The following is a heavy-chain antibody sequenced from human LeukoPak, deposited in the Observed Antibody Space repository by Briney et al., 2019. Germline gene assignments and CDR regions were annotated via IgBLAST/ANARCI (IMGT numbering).Heavy chain of an antibody. V-gene: IGHV3-21*06. CDR1: GFSCSRYS. J-gene: IGHJ5*02. D-gene: IGHD2-2*01. CDR3: ARDPSAVPTAVNWFDP. Sequence: GGSLRLSCVASGFSCSRYSMNWVRQAPGKGLEWVSSISSTSTYIYYTDSVKGRFTISRDNAKNSLYLQMDSLRVEDTAVYYCARDPSAVPTAVNWFDPWGQGTLVTVSS. CDR2: ISSTSTYI.